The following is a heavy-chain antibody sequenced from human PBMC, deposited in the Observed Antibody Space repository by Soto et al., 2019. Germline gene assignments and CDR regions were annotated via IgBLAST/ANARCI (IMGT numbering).Heavy chain of an antibody. CDR1: GYTFTGYY. Sequence: ASVKVSCKASGYTFTGYYMHWVRQAPGQGLEWMGWINPNSGGTNYAQNFQGWVTMTRDTSISTAYMELSRLRSDDTAVYYCARDSPLNGMDVWGQGTTVTVSS. J-gene: IGHJ6*02. CDR3: ARDSPLNGMDV. CDR2: INPNSGGT. V-gene: IGHV1-2*04.